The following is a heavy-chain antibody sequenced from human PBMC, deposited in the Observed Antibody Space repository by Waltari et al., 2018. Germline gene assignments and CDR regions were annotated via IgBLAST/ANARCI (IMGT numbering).Heavy chain of an antibody. CDR2: IYYSGST. CDR3: ARGDSSGYYYRRHYYYYMDV. D-gene: IGHD3-22*01. Sequence: QVQLQESGPGLVKPSETLSLTCTVSGGSISSYYWSWIRQPPGKGLEWIGYIYYSGSTNYNPSLKSRVTISVDTSKNQFSLKLSSVTAADTAVYYCARGDSSGYYYRRHYYYYMDVWGKGTTVTISS. V-gene: IGHV4-59*01. J-gene: IGHJ6*03. CDR1: GGSISSYY.